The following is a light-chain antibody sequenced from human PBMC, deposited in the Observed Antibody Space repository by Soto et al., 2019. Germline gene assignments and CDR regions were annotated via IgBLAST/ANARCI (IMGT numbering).Light chain of an antibody. CDR1: QTVTSGY. CDR2: GAS. V-gene: IGKV3-20*01. J-gene: IGKJ5*01. Sequence: EIVLTQSPDTLSLSPGERATLSCRASQTVTSGYLAWYQQKPGQAPRLLIYGASSRATGIPDRFSGSGSGTDFTLTISRLEPEDFAVYFCQQYGRAVPITFGQGTRLEIK. CDR3: QQYGRAVPIT.